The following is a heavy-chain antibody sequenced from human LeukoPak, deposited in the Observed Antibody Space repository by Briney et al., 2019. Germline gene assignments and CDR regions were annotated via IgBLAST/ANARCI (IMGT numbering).Heavy chain of an antibody. CDR2: IYHSGSS. CDR1: GDSISSYY. CDR3: ATGYSSTWYYFDY. V-gene: IGHV4-59*01. D-gene: IGHD6-13*01. J-gene: IGHJ4*02. Sequence: SETLSLTCTVSGDSISSYYWSWIRQPPGKGLEWIGYIYHSGSSNYNPSLKSRVTISADTSKDQFSLKLASVTAADTAVYYCATGYSSTWYYFDYWGQGTLVTVSS.